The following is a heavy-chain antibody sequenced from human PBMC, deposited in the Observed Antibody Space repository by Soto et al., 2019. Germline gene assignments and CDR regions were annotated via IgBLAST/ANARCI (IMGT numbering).Heavy chain of an antibody. CDR3: AKDLGGYYYYYVGMDV. J-gene: IGHJ6*02. CDR2: ISYDGSNK. D-gene: IGHD1-26*01. V-gene: IGHV3-30*18. Sequence: QVQLVESGGGVVQPGRSLRLSCAASGFTFSSYGMHWVRQAPGKGLEWVAVISYDGSNKYYADSVKGRFTISRDNSKNTLYLQMNSLRAEDTAVYYCAKDLGGYYYYYVGMDVWGQGTTVTVSS. CDR1: GFTFSSYG.